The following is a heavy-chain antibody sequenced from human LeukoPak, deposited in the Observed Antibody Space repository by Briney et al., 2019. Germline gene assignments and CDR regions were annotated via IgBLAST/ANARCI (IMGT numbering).Heavy chain of an antibody. CDR3: ARAVGDSGHGRYFDY. CDR2: VENTGST. Sequence: SETLSLTCTVSGGSISNYWRWIRQPPGKGLEWIGNVENTGSTNYNPSLESRVTISVDTSKNHFSLRLSSVTAADTAVYYCARAVGDSGHGRYFDYWGQGTLVTVSS. J-gene: IGHJ4*02. V-gene: IGHV4-59*01. CDR1: GGSISNY. D-gene: IGHD5-12*01.